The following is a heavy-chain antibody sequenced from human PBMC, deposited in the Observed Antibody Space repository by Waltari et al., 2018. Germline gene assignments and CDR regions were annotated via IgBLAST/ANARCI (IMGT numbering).Heavy chain of an antibody. D-gene: IGHD2-15*01. V-gene: IGHV4-59*08. Sequence: QVQLQESGPGLLRPSETLSLTCPVSGASVRRHYYSWIRQSPIKGLEWIGNIYDSGNIHYNPSLKSRISLSIDTSKNLISLKMTSLTAADTAVYFCARQGTPSGMDVWGQGTSITVS. CDR2: IYDSGNI. CDR1: GASVRRHY. J-gene: IGHJ6*02. CDR3: ARQGTPSGMDV.